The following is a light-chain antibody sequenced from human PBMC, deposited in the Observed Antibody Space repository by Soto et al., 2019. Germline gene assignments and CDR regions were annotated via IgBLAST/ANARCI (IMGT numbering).Light chain of an antibody. CDR3: QHYDNLPPFT. V-gene: IGKV1-33*01. J-gene: IGKJ3*01. CDR1: QDIRKY. Sequence: DIHMTQSPSSLSASVGDRVTITCQASQDIRKYLNWYQQKPGRAPRLLIYGASNLETGVPSRFSGSGYGTDFTFTISRLQPEDIATYYCQHYDNLPPFTFGPGTKVAIK. CDR2: GAS.